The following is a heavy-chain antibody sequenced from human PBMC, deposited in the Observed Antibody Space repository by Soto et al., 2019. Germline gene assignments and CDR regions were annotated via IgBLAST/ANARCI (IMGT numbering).Heavy chain of an antibody. CDR3: ARRIQLWLWYYYYYGMDV. Sequence: AASVKVSCKASGYTFTSYGISWVRQAPGQGLEWMGWISAYNGNTNYAQKLQGRVTMTTDTSTSTAYMELRSLRSEDTAVYYCARRIQLWLWYYYYYGMDVWGQGTTVTVSS. J-gene: IGHJ6*02. CDR1: GYTFTSYG. CDR2: ISAYNGNT. V-gene: IGHV1-18*01. D-gene: IGHD5-18*01.